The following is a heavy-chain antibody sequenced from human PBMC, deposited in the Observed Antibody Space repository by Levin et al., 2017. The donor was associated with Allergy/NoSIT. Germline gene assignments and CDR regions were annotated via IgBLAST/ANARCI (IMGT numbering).Heavy chain of an antibody. D-gene: IGHD3-10*01. V-gene: IGHV3-30-3*01. CDR1: GFTFSSYA. J-gene: IGHJ3*02. CDR3: ARDQITMVRGVIITGAGAFDI. CDR2: ISYDGSNK. Sequence: GGSLRLSCAASGFTFSSYAMHWVRQAPGKGLEWVAVISYDGSNKYYADSVKGRFTISRDNSKNTLYLQMNSLRAEDTAVYYCARDQITMVRGVIITGAGAFDIWGQGTMVTVSS.